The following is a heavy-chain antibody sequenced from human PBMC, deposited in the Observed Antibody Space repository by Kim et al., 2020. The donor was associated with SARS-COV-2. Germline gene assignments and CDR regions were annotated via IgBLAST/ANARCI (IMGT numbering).Heavy chain of an antibody. D-gene: IGHD2-15*01. CDR3: ARSGCTGGTCYSWVGWFDP. CDR2: ISSTPGII. CDR1: GFTFSKYD. Sequence: GGSLRLSCAASGFTFSKYDMNWVRQAPGKGLEWVSSISSTPGIIYYADSVKGRFTISRDNAKDSLFLQMNSLRDVDTALYFCARSGCTGGTCYSWVGWFDPWGQGTLVTVSS. J-gene: IGHJ5*02. V-gene: IGHV3-48*02.